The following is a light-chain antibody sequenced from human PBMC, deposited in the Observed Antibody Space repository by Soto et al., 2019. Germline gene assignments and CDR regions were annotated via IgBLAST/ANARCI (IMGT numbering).Light chain of an antibody. CDR3: QQYGSSLMYT. V-gene: IGKV3-20*01. CDR2: GAS. CDR1: QSVSSRY. J-gene: IGKJ2*01. Sequence: EIVLTQSPGTLSLSPGERATLSCRASQSVSSRYLAWYQQKPGQAPRLLTYGASSRATGIPDRFSGSGSGTDFTLTISRLEPEDFAVYYCQQYGSSLMYTFGQGTKLDIK.